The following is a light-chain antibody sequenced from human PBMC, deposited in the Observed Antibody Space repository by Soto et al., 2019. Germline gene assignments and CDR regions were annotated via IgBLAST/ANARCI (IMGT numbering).Light chain of an antibody. CDR2: EVS. J-gene: IGLJ1*01. Sequence: QSALTQPPSASGSVGPSVTISCTGTSSDVGAYNYVSWYQQHPGKAPKLMIYEVSKRPSGVPDRFSGFESGDTASLTVSGILPEDEADYSCSSHAGNNNYVFGPGTQLTVL. V-gene: IGLV2-8*01. CDR3: SSHAGNNNYV. CDR1: SSDVGAYNY.